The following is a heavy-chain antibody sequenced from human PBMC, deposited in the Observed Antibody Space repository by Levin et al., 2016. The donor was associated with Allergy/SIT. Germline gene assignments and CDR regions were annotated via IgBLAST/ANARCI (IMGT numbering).Heavy chain of an antibody. J-gene: IGHJ6*02. V-gene: IGHV3-21*01. CDR2: ISSSSSYI. CDR3: ARELHDYVGDDGMDV. Sequence: WIRQPPGKGLEWVSSISSSSSYIYYADSVKGRFTISRDNAKNSLYLQMNSLRAEDTAVYYCARELHDYVGDDGMDVWGQGTTVTVSS. D-gene: IGHD4-17*01.